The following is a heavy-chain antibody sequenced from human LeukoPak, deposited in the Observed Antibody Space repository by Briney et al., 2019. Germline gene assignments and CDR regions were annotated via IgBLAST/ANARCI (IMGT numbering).Heavy chain of an antibody. CDR3: AGHSGYSYGPDY. CDR1: GGTFSSYA. J-gene: IGHJ4*02. D-gene: IGHD5-18*01. V-gene: IGHV1-69*06. CDR2: IIPIFGTA. Sequence: SVKVSCEASGGTFSSYAISWVRQAPGQGLEWMGGIIPIFGTANYAQKFQGRVTITADKSTSTAYMELSSLRSEDTAVYYCAGHSGYSYGPDYWGQGTLVTVSS.